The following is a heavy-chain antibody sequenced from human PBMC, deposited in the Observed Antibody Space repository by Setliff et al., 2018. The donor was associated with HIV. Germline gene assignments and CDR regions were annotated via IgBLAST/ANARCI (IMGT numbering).Heavy chain of an antibody. CDR1: GFTFSTYW. CDR2: IKQDGSEK. CDR3: ARDPYPYFDYGDWYFDL. D-gene: IGHD4-17*01. V-gene: IGHV3-7*01. J-gene: IGHJ2*01. Sequence: ETLSLSCAASGFTFSTYWMSWVRQAPGKGLEWVANIKQDGSEKFYVDSVKGRFTISRDNAKNSLYLQMNSLRAEDTAVYYCARDPYPYFDYGDWYFDLWGRGTLVTVSS.